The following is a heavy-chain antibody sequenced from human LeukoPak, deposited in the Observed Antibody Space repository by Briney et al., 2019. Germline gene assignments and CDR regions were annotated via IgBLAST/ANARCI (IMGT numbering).Heavy chain of an antibody. D-gene: IGHD1-14*01. CDR2: IYYSGST. Sequence: PSKTLSLTCTVSGGSISSYYWSWIRQPPGKGLEWIGYIYYSGSTNYNPSLKSRVTISVDTSKNQFSLKLSSVTAADTAVYYCARTPAEWVAGDYYYMDVWGKGTTVTVSS. CDR1: GGSISSYY. J-gene: IGHJ6*03. V-gene: IGHV4-59*01. CDR3: ARTPAEWVAGDYYYMDV.